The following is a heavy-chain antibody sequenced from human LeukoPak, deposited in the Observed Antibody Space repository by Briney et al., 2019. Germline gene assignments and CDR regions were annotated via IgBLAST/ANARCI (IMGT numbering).Heavy chain of an antibody. CDR1: GYTFTNYY. Sequence: ASVKVSCKASGYTFTNYYMHWVRQAPGQGLEWIGLINPTGTGTNYAQKFRGRVTMARDTSTTTVYMELSSLRSEDTAVYYCAREESGGYFDYWGQGTLVTVSS. V-gene: IGHV1-46*01. CDR3: AREESGGYFDY. D-gene: IGHD2-8*02. CDR2: INPTGTGT. J-gene: IGHJ4*02.